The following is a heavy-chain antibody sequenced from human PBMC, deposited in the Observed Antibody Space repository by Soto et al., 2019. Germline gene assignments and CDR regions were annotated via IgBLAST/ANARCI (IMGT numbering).Heavy chain of an antibody. J-gene: IGHJ4*02. D-gene: IGHD1-1*01. CDR2: IFYSGTT. CDR1: GDSVNSGRYY. Sequence: QVQLQQSGPGLVKPSQTLSLTCTVSGDSVNSGRYYWHWIRQLPGKGLEWIGYIFYSGTTYYNPSLMSRVTISLDPSKNDLSLKLTSVTVADTAVYFCARGWLRVTGTYDSWGQGTLVTVSS. CDR3: ARGWLRVTGTYDS. V-gene: IGHV4-31*03.